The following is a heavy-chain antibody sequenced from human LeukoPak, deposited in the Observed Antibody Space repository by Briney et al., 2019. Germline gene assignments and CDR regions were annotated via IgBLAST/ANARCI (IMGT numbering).Heavy chain of an antibody. CDR3: ASGGGGNPFDY. Sequence: GASVKVSCKASGGTFSSYAISWVRQAPGQGLEWMGGIIPIFGTANYAQKFQGRVTITTDESTSTAYMELSSLRSEDTAVYYCASGGGGNPFDYRGQGTLVTVSS. V-gene: IGHV1-69*05. D-gene: IGHD4-23*01. CDR1: GGTFSSYA. CDR2: IIPIFGTA. J-gene: IGHJ4*02.